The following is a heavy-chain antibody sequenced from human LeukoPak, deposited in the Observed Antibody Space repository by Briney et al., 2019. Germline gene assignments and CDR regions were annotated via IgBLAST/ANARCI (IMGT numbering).Heavy chain of an antibody. CDR2: ISYDGSDE. J-gene: IGHJ6*03. D-gene: IGHD3-9*01. CDR1: GFTFNNFG. CDR3: ARDRDGYDILTGRYYYYMDV. Sequence: GGSLRLSCAASGFTFNNFGMHWVRQAPGKGLEWVAMISYDGSDEYYADSVKGRFTISRDNSKNTLFLQMNSLRAEDAAVYYCARDRDGYDILTGRYYYYMDVWGKGTTVTVSS. V-gene: IGHV3-30*03.